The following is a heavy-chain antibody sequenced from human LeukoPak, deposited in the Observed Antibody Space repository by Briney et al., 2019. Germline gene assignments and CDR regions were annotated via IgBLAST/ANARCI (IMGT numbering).Heavy chain of an antibody. D-gene: IGHD3-10*01. CDR2: IYHSGST. CDR1: GYSLSSGYY. J-gene: IGHJ4*02. CDR3: AREGLLWFGELSL. V-gene: IGHV4-38-2*02. Sequence: SETMSLTCAVSGYSLSSGYYWGWIRQPPGKGLEWIGSIYHSGSTYYNPSLKSRVTISVDTSKNQFCLKLRSVSAADTAVYYWAREGLLWFGELSLGGQGTLVTVSS.